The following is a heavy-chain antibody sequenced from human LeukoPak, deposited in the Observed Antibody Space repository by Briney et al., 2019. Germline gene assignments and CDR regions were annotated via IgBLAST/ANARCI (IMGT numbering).Heavy chain of an antibody. CDR2: IHYSGST. CDR3: AREDRSASYDRFNWFDP. CDR1: GGSISSGGHS. J-gene: IGHJ5*02. V-gene: IGHV4-30-4*07. D-gene: IGHD3-22*01. Sequence: PSDTLSLTCAVSGGSISSGGHSWSWIRQPPGKGLKWIGYIHYSGSTYYNPSLKSRVTISIDTSKNQFSLKLSSVTAADTAVYFCAREDRSASYDRFNWFDPWGQGTLVTVSS.